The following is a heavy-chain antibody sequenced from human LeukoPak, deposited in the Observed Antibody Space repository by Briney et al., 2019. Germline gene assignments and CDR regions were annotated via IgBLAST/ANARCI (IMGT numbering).Heavy chain of an antibody. D-gene: IGHD3-22*01. Sequence: GGSLRLSCTVSGFTLSSYEMSWIRQAPGKGLEWVSSIDYSGGSTYYADSVKGRFTISRDNSKNTLYLQMNSLRAEDTAVYYCARHRRITLIVVPGSVDAPDAFDIWGQGTMVTVSS. V-gene: IGHV3-23*01. J-gene: IGHJ3*02. CDR3: ARHRRITLIVVPGSVDAPDAFDI. CDR2: IDYSGGST. CDR1: GFTLSSYE.